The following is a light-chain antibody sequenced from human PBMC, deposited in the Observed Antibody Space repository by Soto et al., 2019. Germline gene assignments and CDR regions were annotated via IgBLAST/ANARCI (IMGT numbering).Light chain of an antibody. J-gene: IGKJ5*01. CDR3: QHNGRS. CDR2: AAS. Sequence: EIGLTQSPGTLSLSPGDRATLSCRASESVGSTYVAWYQQKPGQAPRLLIYAASTRATGISDRFSGSGSGTDFTLVISRVDLDDYSLYYCQHNGRSFGQGTRLEIK. V-gene: IGKV3-20*01. CDR1: ESVGSTY.